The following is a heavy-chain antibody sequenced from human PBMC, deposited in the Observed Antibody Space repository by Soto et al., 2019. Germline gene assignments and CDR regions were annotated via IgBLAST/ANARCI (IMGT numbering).Heavy chain of an antibody. CDR2: IYTGGAT. CDR3: ARAPLYGGNSV. CDR1: GLTASRTS. J-gene: IGHJ4*02. V-gene: IGHV3-66*01. D-gene: IGHD4-17*01. Sequence: EVQLVESGGGLVNPGGSLSPPCAALGLTASRTSMPWVRKAQGKGLEWASVIYTGGATYYADSVKGRFPISRDNSKNTLYLQMNSLRAEDTAVYYCARAPLYGGNSVWGQGTVVTVSS.